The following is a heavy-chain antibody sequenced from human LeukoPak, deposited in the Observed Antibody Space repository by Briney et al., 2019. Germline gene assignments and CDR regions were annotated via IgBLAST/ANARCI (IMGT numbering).Heavy chain of an antibody. CDR2: ISYDGSNK. Sequence: GGSLRLSCAASGFTFSSYGMHWVRQAPGKGLEWVAVISYDGSNKYYADSVKGRFTISRDNAKNSLYLQMNSLRAEDTAVYYCAREVLCYYDYWGQGTLVTVSS. J-gene: IGHJ4*02. CDR1: GFTFSSYG. D-gene: IGHD3-10*02. CDR3: AREVLCYYDY. V-gene: IGHV3-30*03.